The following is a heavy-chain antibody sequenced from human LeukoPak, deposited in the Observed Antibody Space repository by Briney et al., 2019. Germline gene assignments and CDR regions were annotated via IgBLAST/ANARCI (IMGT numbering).Heavy chain of an antibody. V-gene: IGHV3-48*02. CDR2: ISSSSSMI. CDR1: GFIFSGFS. Sequence: GGSLRLSCAASGFIFSGFSTNWVRQPPGKGLEWVSYISSSSSMIYYADSVKGRFTISRDNAKNSLYLQMNSLRDEDTAVYYCAREGSAAGVDAFDIWGQGTMVSVSS. D-gene: IGHD6-13*01. J-gene: IGHJ3*02. CDR3: AREGSAAGVDAFDI.